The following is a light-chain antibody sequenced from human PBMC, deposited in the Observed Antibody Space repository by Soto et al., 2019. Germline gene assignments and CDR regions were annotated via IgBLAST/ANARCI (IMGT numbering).Light chain of an antibody. CDR1: SGDVGFYNL. J-gene: IGLJ3*02. V-gene: IGLV2-23*01. Sequence: QSALTQPAAVSGSPGQSITISCTGASGDVGFYNLVSWYQKHPGKAPKLILYDGSQRPSGVSNRFSGSKSGNTASLTISGLQAEDEADYYCYSYASSSTLGVFGGGTKLTVL. CDR2: DGS. CDR3: YSYASSSTLGV.